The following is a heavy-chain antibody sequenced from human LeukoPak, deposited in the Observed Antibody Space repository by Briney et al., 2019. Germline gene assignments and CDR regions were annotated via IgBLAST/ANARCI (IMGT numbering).Heavy chain of an antibody. Sequence: PGGSLRLSCAASGFTFSSYAMSWVRQAPGKGLGWVSAISGSGGSTYYADSVKGRFTISRDNSKNSLYLQMNSLRAEDTAVYYCARVFGGNWFDPWGQGTLVTVSS. CDR3: ARVFGGNWFDP. V-gene: IGHV3-23*01. J-gene: IGHJ5*02. CDR2: ISGSGGST. D-gene: IGHD3-10*02. CDR1: GFTFSSYA.